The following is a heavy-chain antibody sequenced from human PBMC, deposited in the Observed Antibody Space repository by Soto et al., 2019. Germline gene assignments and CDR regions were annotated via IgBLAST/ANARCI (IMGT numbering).Heavy chain of an antibody. Sequence: PSETLSLTCTVSGGSISSGDYYWSWIRQPPGKGQEWIGYIYYSWSTFYNPSLKSRLNISVDTSKNQFSLKLSSVTAADTAVYYCARERPDGARLDPWGQGTLVTVSS. D-gene: IGHD6-6*01. V-gene: IGHV4-30-4*01. J-gene: IGHJ5*02. CDR2: IYYSWST. CDR1: GGSISSGDYY. CDR3: ARERPDGARLDP.